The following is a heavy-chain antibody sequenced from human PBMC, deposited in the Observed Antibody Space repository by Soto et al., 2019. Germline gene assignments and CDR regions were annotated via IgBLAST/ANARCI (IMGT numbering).Heavy chain of an antibody. D-gene: IGHD4-17*01. CDR3: ARRTVTTFYYYGMDV. V-gene: IGHV4-59*01. CDR1: GGSISSYY. Sequence: PSETLSLTCTVSGGSISSYYWTWIRQPPGKGLEWIGYIYYSGSTYYNPSLKSRVTISVDTSKNQFSLRLNSVTAADTAVYYCARRTVTTFYYYGMDVWGHVTTV. CDR2: IYYSGST. J-gene: IGHJ6*02.